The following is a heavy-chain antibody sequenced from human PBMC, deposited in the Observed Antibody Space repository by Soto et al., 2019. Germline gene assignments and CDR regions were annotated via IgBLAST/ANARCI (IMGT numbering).Heavy chain of an antibody. V-gene: IGHV1-18*01. Sequence: ASVKVSCKASGYTFTSYGISWVRQAPGQGLEWMGWINSYNGNTNYAQKLQGRVTMTTDTSTSTAYMELSSLRFEDTAVYYCTRNGGGLGLWGEGTQVTVSS. D-gene: IGHD3-16*01. CDR3: TRNGGGLGL. J-gene: IGHJ1*01. CDR2: INSYNGNT. CDR1: GYTFTSYG.